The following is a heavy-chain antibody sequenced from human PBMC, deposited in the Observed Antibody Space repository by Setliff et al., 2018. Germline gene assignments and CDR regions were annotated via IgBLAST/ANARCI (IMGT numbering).Heavy chain of an antibody. J-gene: IGHJ3*02. CDR2: IYHKGRT. CDR1: GYSISSGHY. CDR3: ASPRRDDLDSPFDPFDI. V-gene: IGHV4-38-2*01. D-gene: IGHD3-3*01. Sequence: SETLSLTCDVSGYSISSGHYWGWIRQPPGKGLEWIATIYHKGRTYFNPSLQSRVTMSLDRSKNQFSLRLTSVTASDTAVYYCASPRRDDLDSPFDPFDIWGHGTRVTVS.